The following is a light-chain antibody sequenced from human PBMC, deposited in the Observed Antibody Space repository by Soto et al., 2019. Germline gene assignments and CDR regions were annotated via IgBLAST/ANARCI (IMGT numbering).Light chain of an antibody. CDR1: QTVSRN. CDR2: DIS. V-gene: IGKV3-15*01. CDR3: QQYNNWPS. Sequence: VSPGERATLSCRASQTVSRNLAWYQQRPGQAPRLLIYDISNRAAGVPARFSGSGSETEFTLTIRSLQSEDFAVYFCQQYNNWPSFGQGTRLEI. J-gene: IGKJ5*01.